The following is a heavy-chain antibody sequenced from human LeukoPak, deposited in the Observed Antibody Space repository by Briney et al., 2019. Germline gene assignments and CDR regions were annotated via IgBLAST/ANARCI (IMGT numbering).Heavy chain of an antibody. D-gene: IGHD3-10*01. J-gene: IGHJ4*02. CDR1: GYTFTSYD. CDR2: MNPNSGNT. V-gene: IGHV1-8*01. CDR3: ARGGVLLWFGELIY. Sequence: ASVKVSCKASGYTFTSYDINWVRQATGQGLEWMGWMNPNSGNTSYAQKFQGRVTMTRNTSISTAYMELSSLRSEDTAVYYCARGGVLLWFGELIYWGQGTLVTVSS.